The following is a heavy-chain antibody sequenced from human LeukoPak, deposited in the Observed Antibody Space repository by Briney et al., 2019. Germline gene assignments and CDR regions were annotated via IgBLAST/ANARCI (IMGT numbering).Heavy chain of an antibody. J-gene: IGHJ6*02. CDR1: GYTFIDYY. D-gene: IGHD2-15*01. V-gene: IGHV1-2*02. Sequence: ASVKVSCKASGYTFIDYYLQWVRQAPGQGLEWIGWINPNSGGTEYVQKFQGRVTMTRDTSINTAYMELSRLRSDDTAVYYCARDHCSAGGCYENYYYGMDVWGQGTTVIVSS. CDR2: INPNSGGT. CDR3: ARDHCSAGGCYENYYYGMDV.